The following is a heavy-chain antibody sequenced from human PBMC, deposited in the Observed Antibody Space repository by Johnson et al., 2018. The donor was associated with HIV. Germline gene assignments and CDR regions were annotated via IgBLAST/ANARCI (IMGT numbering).Heavy chain of an antibody. V-gene: IGHV3-20*04. CDR1: GFTFDDYG. CDR3: AKEGDNYGGNWEAFDI. CDR2: VNWNGGST. Sequence: EQLVESGGGVVRPGGSLRLSCAASGFTFDDYGMSWVRHAPGQGLEWVAGVNWNGGSTGYLDSVQGRFTISRDNSKNTLYLQMNSLRAEDTAVYYCAKEGDNYGGNWEAFDIWGQGTMVTVSS. D-gene: IGHD4-23*01. J-gene: IGHJ3*02.